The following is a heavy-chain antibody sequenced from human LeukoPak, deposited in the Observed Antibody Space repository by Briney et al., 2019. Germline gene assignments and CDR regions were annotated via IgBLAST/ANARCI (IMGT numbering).Heavy chain of an antibody. Sequence: GGSLRLSCAASGFTFSNYAMSWVRQAPGTGLEWVSAILGSGGSTYYAGSVKGRFTVSRDNSKSTLYLQMNSLRAEDTALYYCAKWGDYDVLTGYYVPDYWGQGTLVTVSS. D-gene: IGHD3-9*01. V-gene: IGHV3-23*01. CDR3: AKWGDYDVLTGYYVPDY. CDR1: GFTFSNYA. J-gene: IGHJ4*02. CDR2: ILGSGGST.